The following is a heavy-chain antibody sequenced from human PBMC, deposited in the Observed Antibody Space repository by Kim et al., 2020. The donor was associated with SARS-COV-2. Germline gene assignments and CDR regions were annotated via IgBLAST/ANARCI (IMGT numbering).Heavy chain of an antibody. CDR1: YG. D-gene: IGHD1-26*01. J-gene: IGHJ4*02. CDR2: VTSGGTT. V-gene: IGHV3-23*01. CDR3: AKSRGSGSDYGFDY. Sequence: YGMTWIRQAPGKGLEWVSIVTSGGTTFYADSVKGRCTISRDNSKNTLYLQVNSLRADDTAVYYCAKSRGSGSDYGFDYWGQGTLVTVSS.